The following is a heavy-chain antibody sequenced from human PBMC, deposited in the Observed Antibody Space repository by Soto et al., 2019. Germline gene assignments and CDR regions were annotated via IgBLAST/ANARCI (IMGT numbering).Heavy chain of an antibody. CDR2: IYYSGST. Sequence: TLXLSCMVSGGPGRPGYWDWIRQPPGKGLEWIGYIYYSGSTNYNPSLKSRVTISIDTSKNQFSLKLSSVTAADTAVYYCARGAKNYGGEFDYWGQRTLVTVSS. D-gene: IGHD4-17*01. V-gene: IGHV4-59*02. CDR1: GGPGRPGY. J-gene: IGHJ4*02. CDR3: ARGAKNYGGEFDY.